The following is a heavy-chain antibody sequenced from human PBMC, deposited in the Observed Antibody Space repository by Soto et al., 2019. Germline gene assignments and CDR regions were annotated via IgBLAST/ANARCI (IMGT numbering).Heavy chain of an antibody. CDR3: AKNGQPPYYYYGLDV. D-gene: IGHD2-8*01. Sequence: ASVKVSCKASGYTFSNFAMHWVRQAPGQGLEWMGWISGYNGDTNYAQKFQDRVSMTIDTSTGTAYMELRSLTSDDTAIYYCAKNGQPPYYYYGLDVWGQGTKVTVSS. V-gene: IGHV1-18*01. CDR2: ISGYNGDT. CDR1: GYTFSNFA. J-gene: IGHJ6*02.